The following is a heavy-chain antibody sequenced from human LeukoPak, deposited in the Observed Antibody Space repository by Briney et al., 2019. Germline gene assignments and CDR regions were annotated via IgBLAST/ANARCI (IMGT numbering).Heavy chain of an antibody. CDR1: GGSISSSSYY. J-gene: IGHJ4*02. CDR2: IYYSGST. Sequence: SETLSLTCTVSGGSISSSSYYWGWIRQPPGKGLEWIGSIYYSGSTYCNPSLKSRVTISVDTSKNQFSPKLSSVTAADTAVYYCARLSDYGEHFDYWGQGTLVTVSS. CDR3: ARLSDYGEHFDY. V-gene: IGHV4-39*01. D-gene: IGHD4-17*01.